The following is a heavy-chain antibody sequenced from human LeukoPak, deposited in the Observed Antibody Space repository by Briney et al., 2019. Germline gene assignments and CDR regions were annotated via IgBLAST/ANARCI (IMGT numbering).Heavy chain of an antibody. CDR2: ISHIGST. J-gene: IGHJ4*02. Sequence: SETLSLTCTVSGGSISGYYWSWIRQPPGKGLEWIGEISHIGSTNYNPSLKSRVTISVDTSKNRFSLKLSSVTAADTAVYYCARAIDNYDTTGYYLDCWGQGILVTVSS. CDR1: GGSISGYY. V-gene: IGHV4-34*01. D-gene: IGHD3-22*01. CDR3: ARAIDNYDTTGYYLDC.